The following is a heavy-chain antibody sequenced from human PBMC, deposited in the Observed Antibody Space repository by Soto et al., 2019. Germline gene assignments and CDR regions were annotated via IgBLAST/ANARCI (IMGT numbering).Heavy chain of an antibody. J-gene: IGHJ4*02. CDR3: ARVAGHYIWGSYRYGSYFDY. V-gene: IGHV4-59*12. D-gene: IGHD3-16*02. CDR2: IYYSGST. Sequence: PSETLSLTCTVSGGSISSYYWSWIRQPPGKGLEWIGYIYYSGSTNYNPSLKSRVTISADTSKNQFSLKLSSVTAADTAVYYCARVAGHYIWGSYRYGSYFDYWGQGTLVTVSS. CDR1: GGSISSYY.